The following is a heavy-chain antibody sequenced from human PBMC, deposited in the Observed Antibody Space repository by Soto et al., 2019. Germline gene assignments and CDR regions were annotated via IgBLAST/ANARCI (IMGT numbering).Heavy chain of an antibody. CDR1: GGSISSSNW. D-gene: IGHD1-1*01. V-gene: IGHV4-4*02. J-gene: IGHJ4*02. CDR3: ARTNWKDVGFLCY. Sequence: SETLSLTCAVSGGSISSSNWWSWVRQPPGKGLEWIGEIYHSGSTNYNPSLKSRVTISVDKSKNQFSLKLSSVTAADTAVYYCARTNWKDVGFLCYWGQGSLVTVSS. CDR2: IYHSGST.